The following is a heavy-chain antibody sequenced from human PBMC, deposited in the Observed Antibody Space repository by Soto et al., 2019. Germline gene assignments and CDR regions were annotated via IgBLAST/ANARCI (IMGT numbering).Heavy chain of an antibody. D-gene: IGHD6-19*01. Sequence: GAVRLSCAASGFTFSSYAMSWVRQAPGKGLEWVSAISGSGGSTYYADSVKGRFTISRDNSKNTLYLQMNSLRAEDTAVYYCPKDSRIAVDGSSYWALFDYWGQGTLVTVSS. CDR1: GFTFSSYA. CDR2: ISGSGGST. CDR3: PKDSRIAVDGSSYWALFDY. V-gene: IGHV3-23*01. J-gene: IGHJ4*02.